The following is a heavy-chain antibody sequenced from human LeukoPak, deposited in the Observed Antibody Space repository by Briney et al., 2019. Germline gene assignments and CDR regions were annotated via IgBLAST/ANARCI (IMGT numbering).Heavy chain of an antibody. V-gene: IGHV3-30-3*01. Sequence: RPGGSLRLSCAASGFTFSSYAMHWVRQAPGKGLEWVAVISYDGSNKYYADSVKGRFTISRDNSRNTLYLQMNSLRAEDTAVYYCARGFHDYGDFAFDYWGQGTLVTVSS. CDR2: ISYDGSNK. J-gene: IGHJ4*02. CDR1: GFTFSSYA. CDR3: ARGFHDYGDFAFDY. D-gene: IGHD4-17*01.